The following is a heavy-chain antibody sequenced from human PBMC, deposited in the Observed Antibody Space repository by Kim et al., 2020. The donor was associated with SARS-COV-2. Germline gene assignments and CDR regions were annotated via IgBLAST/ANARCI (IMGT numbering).Heavy chain of an antibody. Sequence: SETLSLTCAVYGGSFSGYYWSWIRQPPGKGLEWIGEINHSGSTNYNPSLKSRVTISVDTSKNQFSLKLSSVTAADTAVYYCARGGAVFGYYDSSGYLGYWGQGTLVTVSS. D-gene: IGHD3-22*01. V-gene: IGHV4-34*01. CDR3: ARGGAVFGYYDSSGYLGY. CDR2: INHSGST. CDR1: GGSFSGYY. J-gene: IGHJ4*02.